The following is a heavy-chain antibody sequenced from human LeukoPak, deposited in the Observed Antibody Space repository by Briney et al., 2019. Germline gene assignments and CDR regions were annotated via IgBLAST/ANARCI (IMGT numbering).Heavy chain of an antibody. CDR2: ISYDGSNK. Sequence: PGGSLRLSCAASGFTFSSYGMHWVRQAPGKGLEWVAVISYDGSNKYYADSVKGRFTISRDNSKNTLYLQMNSLRAEDTAVYYCAKTGYCSSTSCYYFDYWGQGTLVTVSS. CDR3: AKTGYCSSTSCYYFDY. J-gene: IGHJ4*02. CDR1: GFTFSSYG. D-gene: IGHD2-2*03. V-gene: IGHV3-30*18.